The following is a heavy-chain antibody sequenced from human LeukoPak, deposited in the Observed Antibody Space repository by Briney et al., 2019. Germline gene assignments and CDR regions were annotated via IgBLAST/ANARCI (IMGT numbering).Heavy chain of an antibody. CDR3: ARDLPGVSEWLVPEYYFDY. J-gene: IGHJ4*02. CDR1: GYTFTSYY. Sequence: ASVKVSCKASGYTFTSYYMHWVRQAPGQGLEWMGIINPRGGSTSYAQKFQGRVTITRDTSASTAYMELSSLRSEDTAVYYCARDLPGVSEWLVPEYYFDYWGQGTLVTVSS. CDR2: INPRGGST. D-gene: IGHD6-19*01. V-gene: IGHV1-46*01.